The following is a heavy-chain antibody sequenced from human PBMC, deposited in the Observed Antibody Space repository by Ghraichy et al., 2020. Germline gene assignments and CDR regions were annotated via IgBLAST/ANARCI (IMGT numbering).Heavy chain of an antibody. CDR2: IHYRGTA. J-gene: IGHJ5*02. CDR3: ARAYFDSSGYYSGGEVELDL. V-gene: IGHV4-59*01. Sequence: SETLSLTCTVSGDSIVSSYWSWIRQPPGKGLEWIGYIHYRGTAYYNSSLKSRVTMSVDMSKNQFSLNLSSVTAADTAVYYCARAYFDSSGYYSGGEVELDLWGQGTLVTVSS. CDR1: GDSIVSSY. D-gene: IGHD3-22*01.